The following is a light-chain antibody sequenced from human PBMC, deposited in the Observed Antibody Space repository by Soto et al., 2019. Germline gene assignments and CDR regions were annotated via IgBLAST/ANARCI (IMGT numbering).Light chain of an antibody. CDR1: QTGSNN. CDR2: DAS. J-gene: IGKJ4*01. CDR3: QQYRNWPRT. V-gene: IGKV3-11*01. Sequence: EIVLTQSAATLSLSPGERATLSCGASQTGSNNLAWYQQRTGQAPRLLIYDASSRATGIPARFSGSGSGTDFNLTISSLEPEDFAVYYCQQYRNWPRTFGGGTKVDIK.